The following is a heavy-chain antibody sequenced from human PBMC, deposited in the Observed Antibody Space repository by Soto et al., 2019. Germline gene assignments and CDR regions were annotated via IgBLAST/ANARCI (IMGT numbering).Heavy chain of an antibody. V-gene: IGHV3-33*01. J-gene: IGHJ3*02. CDR1: GYTFSSHG. D-gene: IGHD3-10*01. Sequence: EGSLRLSCAASGYTFSSHGMHWVRQAPGKGLEWVAVIWSDGSNKYYADSVKGRFTISRDNSKNTLYLQMNSLRAEDTAVYYCATNMVRGVHYAFEIWGQGKRVTGS. CDR3: ATNMVRGVHYAFEI. CDR2: IWSDGSNK.